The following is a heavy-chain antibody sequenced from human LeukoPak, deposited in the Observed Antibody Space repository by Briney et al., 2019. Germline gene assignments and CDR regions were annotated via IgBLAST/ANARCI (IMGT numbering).Heavy chain of an antibody. J-gene: IGHJ4*02. CDR2: IYSSGST. D-gene: IGHD3-22*01. CDR3: AREVRSSGYSLDY. V-gene: IGHV4-4*07. CDR1: GGSISSYY. Sequence: SETLSLTCTVRGGSISSYYWSWIRQPAGKGLEWIGRIYSSGSTNYNPSLKSRVTMSVDTSKNQFSLKLRSVTAADTAVYYCAREVRSSGYSLDYWGQGTLVTVSS.